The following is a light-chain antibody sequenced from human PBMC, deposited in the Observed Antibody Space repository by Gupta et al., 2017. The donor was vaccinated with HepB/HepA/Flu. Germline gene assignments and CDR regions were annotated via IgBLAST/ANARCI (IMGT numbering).Light chain of an antibody. J-gene: IGLJ2*01. CDR3: CSYAGSYTYVV. V-gene: IGLV2-11*01. CDR2: EVS. CDR1: SSDVGSYNY. Sequence: SALPQPRSVSVSPCQSVTISCTGTSSDVGSYNYVSWYQQHPGKAPKLMISEVSKRPSGVPERFSGSKSGNTASLTISGLQAEDEADYYCCSYAGSYTYVVFGGGTKLTVL.